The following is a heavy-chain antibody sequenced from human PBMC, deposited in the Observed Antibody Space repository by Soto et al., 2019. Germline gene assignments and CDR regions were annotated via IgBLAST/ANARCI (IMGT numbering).Heavy chain of an antibody. CDR3: ARVGSTICHFDY. J-gene: IGHJ4*02. Sequence: QVQLVQSGAEVKKPGASVKVSCKASGYTFTGYYMHWVRQAPGQGLEWMGWINPNSGGTNYAQKXXGXXTMTRDTSISTAYMELSRLRSDDTAVYYCARVGSTICHFDYWGQGTLVTVSS. D-gene: IGHD3-3*01. CDR2: INPNSGGT. V-gene: IGHV1-2*02. CDR1: GYTFTGYY.